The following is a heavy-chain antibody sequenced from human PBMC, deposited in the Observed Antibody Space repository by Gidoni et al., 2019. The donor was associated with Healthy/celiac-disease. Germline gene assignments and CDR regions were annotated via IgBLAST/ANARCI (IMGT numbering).Heavy chain of an antibody. Sequence: QVQLQQRGAGLLKPSETLSLTCAVYGGSFSGYYWSWIRQPPGKGLEWIGDINHHGSTNYNPSLKSRVTISVDTSKNQFSLKLSSVTAADTAVYYCARDHGSGSGGWFDPWGQGTLGTVSS. V-gene: IGHV4-34*01. CDR3: ARDHGSGSGGWFDP. D-gene: IGHD3-10*01. J-gene: IGHJ5*02. CDR1: GGSFSGYY. CDR2: INHHGST.